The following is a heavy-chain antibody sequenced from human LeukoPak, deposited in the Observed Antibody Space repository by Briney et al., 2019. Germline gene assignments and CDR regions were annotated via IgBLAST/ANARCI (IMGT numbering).Heavy chain of an antibody. CDR1: GYTFTSSG. V-gene: IGHV1-18*01. D-gene: IGHD3-22*01. J-gene: IGHJ4*02. CDR2: ISAYNGNT. Sequence: ASVTVSCTASGYTFTSSGISWVRQAPGQGLEWMGWISAYNGNTNYAQKLQGRVTMTTDTSTSTAYMELRSLRSDDTAVYYCARGDYYDSSGYRDYWGQGTLVTVSS. CDR3: ARGDYYDSSGYRDY.